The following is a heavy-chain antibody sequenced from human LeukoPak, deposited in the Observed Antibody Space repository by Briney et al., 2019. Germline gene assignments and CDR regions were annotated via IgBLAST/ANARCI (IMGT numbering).Heavy chain of an antibody. CDR3: ARDHPSSLDYDSSGYYVYDAFDI. CDR2: ISSSGSTI. J-gene: IGHJ3*02. Sequence: QPGGSLRLSCAASGFTFSSYEVNWVRQAPGKGLEWVSYISSSGSTIYYADSVKGRFTISRDNAKNSLYLQMNSMRAEDTAVYYCARDHPSSLDYDSSGYYVYDAFDIWGQGTMVTVSS. D-gene: IGHD3-22*01. CDR1: GFTFSSYE. V-gene: IGHV3-48*03.